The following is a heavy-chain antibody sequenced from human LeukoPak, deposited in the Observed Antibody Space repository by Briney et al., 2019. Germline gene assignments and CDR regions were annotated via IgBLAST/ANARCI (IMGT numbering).Heavy chain of an antibody. CDR1: GYSISSGYY. CDR2: IYHSGST. Sequence: SETLSLTCTISGYSISSGYYWGWIRQPPGKGLEWIGSIYHSGSTYYNPSLKSRVTISVDTSKNQFSLKLSSVTAADTAVYYCARDRWYNWNYVGGWFDPWGQGTLVTVSS. J-gene: IGHJ5*02. V-gene: IGHV4-38-2*02. D-gene: IGHD1-7*01. CDR3: ARDRWYNWNYVGGWFDP.